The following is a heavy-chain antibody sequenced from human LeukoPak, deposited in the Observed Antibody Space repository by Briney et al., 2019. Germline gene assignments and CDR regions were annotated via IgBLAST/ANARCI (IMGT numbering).Heavy chain of an antibody. J-gene: IGHJ6*03. CDR2: ISGSGGTT. CDR3: ANTPFSDYYYYMDV. V-gene: IGHV3-23*01. CDR1: GFTFSSYA. Sequence: GGSLRLSCAASGFTFSSYAMTWVRQAPGKGLEWVSAISGSGGTTYFADSVKGRFTISRDNSRNTLYLQMSSLRAEDTAVYYCANTPFSDYYYYMDVWGKGTTVTVSS.